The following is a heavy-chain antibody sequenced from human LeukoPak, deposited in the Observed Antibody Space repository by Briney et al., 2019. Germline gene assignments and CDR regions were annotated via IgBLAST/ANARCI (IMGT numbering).Heavy chain of an antibody. CDR1: GYTFISYD. Sequence: ASVKVSCKASGYTFISYDINWVRQATGQGLEWMGWMNPNSGNTGSAQRFQGRVTMTRDTSISTAYMELSSLRSEDTAVYYCARNNYGGHGAFDIWGQGTLVTVSS. D-gene: IGHD4-11*01. J-gene: IGHJ3*02. CDR3: ARNNYGGHGAFDI. CDR2: MNPNSGNT. V-gene: IGHV1-8*01.